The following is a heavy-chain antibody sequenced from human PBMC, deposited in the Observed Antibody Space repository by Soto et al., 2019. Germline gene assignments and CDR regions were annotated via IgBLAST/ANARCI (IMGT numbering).Heavy chain of an antibody. V-gene: IGHV1-69*01. J-gene: IGHJ5*02. CDR1: GGTFSSYA. D-gene: IGHD3-22*01. CDR2: IIPIFGTA. Sequence: QVQLVHSGAEVKKPGSSVKVSCKASGGTFSSYAISWVRQAPGQGLEWMGGIIPIFGTANYAQKFQGRVTITAEESTSTAYMELSRLRSEDTAVYYCASQRVGGFYYSRRNWFDPWGQGTLVTVSS. CDR3: ASQRVGGFYYSRRNWFDP.